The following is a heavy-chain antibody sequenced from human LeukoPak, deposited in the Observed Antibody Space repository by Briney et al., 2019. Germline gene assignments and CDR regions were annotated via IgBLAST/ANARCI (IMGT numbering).Heavy chain of an antibody. CDR3: ATSSHDLLDTDY. CDR1: GGSISSYY. J-gene: IGHJ4*02. V-gene: IGHV4-59*01. D-gene: IGHD3-22*01. Sequence: KPSETLSLTCTVSGGSISSYYWSWIGQPPGKGREWIGYIYNSGSTNYNPSLRSRVTISVDTSKKQFSLKLSSVTAADTAVYYCATSSHDLLDTDYWGQGTLVTVSS. CDR2: IYNSGST.